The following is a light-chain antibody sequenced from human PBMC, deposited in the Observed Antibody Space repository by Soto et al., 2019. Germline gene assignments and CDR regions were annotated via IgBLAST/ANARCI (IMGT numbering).Light chain of an antibody. J-gene: IGKJ2*01. V-gene: IGKV3-20*01. CDR2: GAS. CDR1: QSVSSTY. Sequence: EIVLTQSPGTLSLSPGERATLSCRASQSVSSTYLAWYQQKPGQAPRLLMYGASSRATGTPDRFSGSGSGTDFTLTISRLEPEDFAVYYCQQYGNSPQTFGQGTRLEIK. CDR3: QQYGNSPQT.